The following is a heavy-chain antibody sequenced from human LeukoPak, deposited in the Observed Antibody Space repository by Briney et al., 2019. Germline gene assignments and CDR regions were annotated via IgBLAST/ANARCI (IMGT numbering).Heavy chain of an antibody. CDR2: IHHSGRT. Sequence: SETLSLTCDVSGYSISRGYYWGWVRQSPRKGLEWIANIHHSGRTYYNPSLKSRVTISVDMSKNPISLKLTSVTAADTAVYHCTRETIRFCSDTDCLQGEFWGQGALVTVSS. D-gene: IGHD2-15*01. CDR3: TRETIRFCSDTDCLQGEF. V-gene: IGHV4-38-2*02. J-gene: IGHJ4*02. CDR1: GYSISRGYY.